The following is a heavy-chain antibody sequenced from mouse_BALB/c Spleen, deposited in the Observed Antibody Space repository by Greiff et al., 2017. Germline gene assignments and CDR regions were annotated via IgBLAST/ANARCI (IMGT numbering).Heavy chain of an antibody. D-gene: IGHD2-3*01. CDR2: INPSTGYT. J-gene: IGHJ4*01. Sequence: VQLQQSGAELAKPGASVKMSCKASGYTFTSYWMHWVKQRPGQGLEWIGYINPSTGYTEYNQKFKDKATLTADKSSSTAYMQLSSLTSEDSAVYYCARRLLRYYAMDYWGQGTSVTVSS. V-gene: IGHV1-7*01. CDR1: GYTFTSYW. CDR3: ARRLLRYYAMDY.